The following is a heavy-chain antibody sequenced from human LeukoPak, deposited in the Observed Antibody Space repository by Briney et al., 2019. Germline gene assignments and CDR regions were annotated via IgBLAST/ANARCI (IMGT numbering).Heavy chain of an antibody. Sequence: GASVKVSCKASGYTFTSYYMHWVRQAPGQGLEWMGIVNPSGGSTSYAQKFQGRVTMTRDTSTSTVYMELSSLRSEDTAVYYCASLFSSGPLGGPWGQETLVTVSS. D-gene: IGHD3-22*01. CDR3: ASLFSSGPLGGP. J-gene: IGHJ5*02. CDR2: VNPSGGST. V-gene: IGHV1-46*01. CDR1: GYTFTSYY.